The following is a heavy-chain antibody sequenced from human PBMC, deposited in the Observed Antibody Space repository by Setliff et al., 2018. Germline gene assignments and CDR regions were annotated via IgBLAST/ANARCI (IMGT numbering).Heavy chain of an antibody. CDR1: GASITNINYY. D-gene: IGHD3-10*01. Sequence: SETLSLTCTVSGASITNINYYWGLIRQPTGKGLEWIGSIFYSGRTFYNPSLKSRVTMSVDTSKHQFSLRLTSVTAADTAVYYCARDRTFYGSGTYTRWFDYWGQGTLVTVSS. CDR2: IFYSGRT. CDR3: ARDRTFYGSGTYTRWFDY. J-gene: IGHJ4*02. V-gene: IGHV4-39*07.